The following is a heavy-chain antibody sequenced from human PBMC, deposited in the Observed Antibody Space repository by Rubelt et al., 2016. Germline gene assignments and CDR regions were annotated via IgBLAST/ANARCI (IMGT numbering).Heavy chain of an antibody. D-gene: IGHD2-21*02. V-gene: IGHV4-34*01. CDR3: ARERGDYAFDAFDI. CDR2: INHSGST. CDR1: GGSFSGYY. J-gene: IGHJ3*02. Sequence: QVQLQQWGAGLLKPSETLSLTCAVYGGSFSGYYWSWIRQPPGKGLEWIGEINHSGSTNYNPSLKSRVTISVDTSKNQFSLKLSSVTASDTAVYYCARERGDYAFDAFDIWGQGTMVTVSS.